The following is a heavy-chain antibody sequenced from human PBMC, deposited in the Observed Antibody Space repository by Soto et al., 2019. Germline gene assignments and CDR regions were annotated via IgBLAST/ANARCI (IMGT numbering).Heavy chain of an antibody. V-gene: IGHV1-69*06. CDR3: ARDLKAGGHFGMDV. Sequence: QVQLVQSGAEVKEPGSSVKVACQASGGAFSTYAISWVRQAPGQGLEWMGGDSPLFCTSNYLPKLQGRVSISADSSTEPVYMEQSRRRFDDTAVYFCARDLKAGGHFGMDVWGQGTTVTVSS. CDR2: DSPLFCTS. D-gene: IGHD3-16*01. J-gene: IGHJ6*02. CDR1: GGAFSTYA.